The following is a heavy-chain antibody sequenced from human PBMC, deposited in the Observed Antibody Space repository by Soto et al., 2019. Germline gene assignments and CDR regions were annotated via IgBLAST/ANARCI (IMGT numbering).Heavy chain of an antibody. V-gene: IGHV1-18*01. CDR1: GYTFTSYG. J-gene: IGHJ4*02. D-gene: IGHD3-22*01. CDR2: ISAYNGNT. Sequence: ASVKVSCKASGYTFTSYGVSWVRQAPGQGLEWMGWISAYNGNTNYAQKLQGRVTMTTDTSTSTAYMELRSLRSDDTAVYYCARDLYYYDSSGYYGGFDYWGQGTLVTVSS. CDR3: ARDLYYYDSSGYYGGFDY.